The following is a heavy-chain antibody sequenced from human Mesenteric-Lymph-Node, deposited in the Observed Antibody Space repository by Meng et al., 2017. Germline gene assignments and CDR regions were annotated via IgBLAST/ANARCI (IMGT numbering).Heavy chain of an antibody. CDR3: ARADIVATTSYVWGSYRYTYYFDY. J-gene: IGHJ4*02. Sequence: SETLSLTCAVYGGSFSGYYWSWIRQPPGKGLEWIGEINHSGSTNYNPSLKSRVTISVDTSKNQFSLKLSSVTAADTAVYYCARADIVATTSYVWGSYRYTYYFDYWGQGTLVTVSS. CDR2: INHSGST. D-gene: IGHD3-16*02. V-gene: IGHV4-34*01. CDR1: GGSFSGYY.